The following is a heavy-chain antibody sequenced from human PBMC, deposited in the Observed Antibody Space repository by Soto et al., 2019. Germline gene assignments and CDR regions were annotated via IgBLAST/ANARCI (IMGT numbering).Heavy chain of an antibody. CDR3: ARVIARPLFSYYYYGMDV. CDR1: GFTFSSYD. V-gene: IGHV3-13*01. J-gene: IGHJ6*02. Sequence: GSLRLSCAASGFTFSSYDMHWVRQATGKGLEWVSAIGTAGDTYYPGSVKGRFTISRENAKNSLYLQMNSLRAEDTAVYYCARVIARPLFSYYYYGMDVWGQGTTVTVSS. D-gene: IGHD6-6*01. CDR2: IGTAGDT.